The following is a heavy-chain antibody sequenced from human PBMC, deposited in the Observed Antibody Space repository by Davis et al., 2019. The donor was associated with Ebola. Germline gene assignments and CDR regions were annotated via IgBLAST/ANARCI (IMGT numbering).Heavy chain of an antibody. Sequence: GESLKTSCAASGFTLRNYAMHWVRQAPGKGLEWVAVVSHSERERFYADSVKGRFTISRDNSENTLYLQMNSLTADDTSVYYCARAGFDEVLDYWGQGTPVTVSS. CDR2: VSHSERER. J-gene: IGHJ4*02. D-gene: IGHD3-3*01. CDR3: ARAGFDEVLDY. V-gene: IGHV3-30*04. CDR1: GFTLRNYA.